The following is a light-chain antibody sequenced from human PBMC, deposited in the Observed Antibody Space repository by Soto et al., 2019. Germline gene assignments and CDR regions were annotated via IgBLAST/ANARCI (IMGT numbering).Light chain of an antibody. J-gene: IGKJ4*01. Sequence: DIQMTQSPSTLSASVGDRVTITCRASQSISTWLAWYHQKPGKAPKLLIYKASSLEGGVPSRFSGSGSGTEFYITISSLQPDDFATYYCQQYNTYPLTFGGGTKVEIK. CDR1: QSISTW. CDR2: KAS. V-gene: IGKV1-5*03. CDR3: QQYNTYPLT.